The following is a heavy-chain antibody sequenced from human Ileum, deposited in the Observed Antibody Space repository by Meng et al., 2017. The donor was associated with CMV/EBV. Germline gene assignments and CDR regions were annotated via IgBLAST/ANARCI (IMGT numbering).Heavy chain of an antibody. CDR2: ISPKTGGT. D-gene: IGHD2-2*01. Sequence: ASVKVSCKGSGYTFSDNSIHWVRQAPGHGPEWMGWISPKTGGTDYAPKFHGRVTVTRDTFTSTVYMELSRLTSDDTATYYCARDRGYCSISTSFSIGGNDYWGQGTPVTVSS. V-gene: IGHV1-2*02. CDR3: ARDRGYCSISTSFSIGGNDY. CDR1: GYTFSDNS. J-gene: IGHJ4*02.